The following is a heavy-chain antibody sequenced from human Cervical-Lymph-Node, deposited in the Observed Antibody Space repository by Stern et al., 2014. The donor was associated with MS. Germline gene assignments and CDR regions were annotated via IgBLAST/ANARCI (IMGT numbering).Heavy chain of an antibody. CDR1: GFTFDDYA. CDR2: ISWNSGNI. CDR3: AKDINLRGTYYFDY. D-gene: IGHD2-15*01. J-gene: IGHJ4*02. V-gene: IGHV3-9*01. Sequence: VQLVQSGGGLVQPGRSLRLSCAASGFTFDDYAMHWVRQAPGKGLEWVSGISWNSGNIGYADSVKGRFISRDNAKNSLYLQMNSLRAEDTALYYCAKDINLRGTYYFDYWGQGTLVTVSS.